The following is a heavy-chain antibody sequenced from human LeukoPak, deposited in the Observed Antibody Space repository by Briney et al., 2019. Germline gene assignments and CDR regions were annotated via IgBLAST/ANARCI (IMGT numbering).Heavy chain of an antibody. Sequence: ASVKVSCKTSGYTFTNFYLHWVRQAPGQGLEWMGIINCSGGTTNYAQKFQGRVSITRDTSTSAVYMDLSSLRSEDTAVYYCAADLIAVTGSWYWGQGTLVTVSS. CDR2: INCSGGTT. J-gene: IGHJ4*02. V-gene: IGHV1-46*01. D-gene: IGHD6-19*01. CDR3: AADLIAVTGSWY. CDR1: GYTFTNFY.